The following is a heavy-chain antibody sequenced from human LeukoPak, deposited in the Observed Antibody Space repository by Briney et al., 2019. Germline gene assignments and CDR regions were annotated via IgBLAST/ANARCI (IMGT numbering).Heavy chain of an antibody. V-gene: IGHV4-61*02. D-gene: IGHD3-22*01. CDR1: GGSISSGSYY. J-gene: IGHJ4*02. CDR3: ARGFGYSKPYFDY. CDR2: IYTSGST. Sequence: PSQTLSLTCTVSGGSISSGSYYWSWIRQPAGKGLEWIGRIYTSGSTNYNPSLKSRVTISVDTSKNQFSLKLSSVTAADTAVYYCARGFGYSKPYFDYWGQGTLVTVSS.